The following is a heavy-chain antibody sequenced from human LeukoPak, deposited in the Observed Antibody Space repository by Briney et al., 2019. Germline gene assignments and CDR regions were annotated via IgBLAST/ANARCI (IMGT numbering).Heavy chain of an antibody. V-gene: IGHV3-30-3*01. D-gene: IGHD5-18*01. CDR2: ISNDGSNK. CDR1: GFTFSRYE. Sequence: GGSLRLSCAASGFTFSRYEMHWVRQAPGKGLEWVTLISNDGSNKYYADSVKGRFTISRDNSKNTLSLQMNSLRVEDTAVYYCATLFVATAPPDYWGQGTLATVSS. J-gene: IGHJ4*02. CDR3: ATLFVATAPPDY.